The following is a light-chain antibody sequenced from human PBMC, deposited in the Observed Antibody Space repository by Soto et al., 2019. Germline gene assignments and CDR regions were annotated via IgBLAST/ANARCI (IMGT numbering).Light chain of an antibody. J-gene: IGKJ4*01. CDR3: QQYNSYPLT. CDR1: QGISSY. Sequence: IQLTQSPSSLPASVGDRVTITCRAIQGISSYLAWYQQKPGKAPKLLIYKASGLESGVPSRFSGSVSWTEFTLIISSLQPDDFATYYCQQYNSYPLTFGGGTKVDIK. V-gene: IGKV1-5*03. CDR2: KAS.